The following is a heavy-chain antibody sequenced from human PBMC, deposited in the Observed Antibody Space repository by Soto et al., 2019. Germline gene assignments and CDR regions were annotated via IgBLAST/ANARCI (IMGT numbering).Heavy chain of an antibody. V-gene: IGHV5-51*01. J-gene: IGHJ3*02. CDR1: GYSFTSYW. Sequence: PGESLKISCKGSGYSFTSYWIGWVRQMPGKGLEWMGIIYPGDSDTRYSPSFQGQVTISADKSISTAYLQWSSLKASDTAMYYWASVPPSFPDAFDIWGQRTMVPGSS. D-gene: IGHD6-6*01. CDR2: IYPGDSDT. CDR3: ASVPPSFPDAFDI.